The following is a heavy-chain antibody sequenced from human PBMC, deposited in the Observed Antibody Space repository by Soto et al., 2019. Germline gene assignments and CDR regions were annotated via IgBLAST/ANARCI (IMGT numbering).Heavy chain of an antibody. CDR3: ARDLTPGIAAAGMGYFDY. V-gene: IGHV4-34*01. CDR2: IYHSGST. D-gene: IGHD6-13*01. J-gene: IGHJ4*02. Sequence: PSETLSLTCAVYGGSFSGYYWTWIRQPPGKGLEWIGEIYHSGSTNYNPSLKSRVTISVDKSKNQFSLKLSSVTAADTAVYYCARDLTPGIAAAGMGYFDYWGQGTLVTVSS. CDR1: GGSFSGYY.